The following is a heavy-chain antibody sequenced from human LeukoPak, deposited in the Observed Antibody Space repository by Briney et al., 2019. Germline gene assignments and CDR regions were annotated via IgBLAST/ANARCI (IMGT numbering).Heavy chain of an antibody. Sequence: GGSLRLSCAASGFTFSSYAMHWVRQAPGKGLEWVAVISYDGSNKYYADSVKGRFTISRDNSKNTLYLQMNSLRAEDTAVYYCARDHSGYSYGWGFFVEYYFDYWGQGTLVTVSS. CDR1: GFTFSSYA. D-gene: IGHD5-18*01. V-gene: IGHV3-30*01. CDR2: ISYDGSNK. J-gene: IGHJ4*02. CDR3: ARDHSGYSYGWGFFVEYYFDY.